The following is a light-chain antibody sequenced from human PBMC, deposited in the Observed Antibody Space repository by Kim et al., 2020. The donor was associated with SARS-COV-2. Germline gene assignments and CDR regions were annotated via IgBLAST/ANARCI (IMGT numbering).Light chain of an antibody. J-gene: IGKJ2*01. Sequence: DIQMTQSPSSLSASVGDRVTITCRASQTIDTYLNWYQHRPGKAPKLLIYSASSLHSGVSSRFSGSGSGTDFTLTINSLQPDDFAVYYCQQSYTSLGTFGQGTKLEI. CDR2: SAS. CDR3: QQSYTSLGT. CDR1: QTIDTY. V-gene: IGKV1-39*01.